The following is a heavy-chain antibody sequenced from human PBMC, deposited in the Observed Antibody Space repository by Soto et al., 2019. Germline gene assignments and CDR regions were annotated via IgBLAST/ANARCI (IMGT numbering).Heavy chain of an antibody. V-gene: IGHV4-59*01. CDR1: GGSISSYY. CDR2: IYYSGST. D-gene: IGHD4-17*01. Sequence: QVQLQESGPGLVKPSETLSLTCTVSGGSISSYYWSWIRQPPGKGLEWIGYIYYSGSTNYNPSLKSRVTISVDTSKNQFSLKLSSVTAADTAVYYCARALTNYYGDHFDSWGQGTLVTVSS. J-gene: IGHJ4*02. CDR3: ARALTNYYGDHFDS.